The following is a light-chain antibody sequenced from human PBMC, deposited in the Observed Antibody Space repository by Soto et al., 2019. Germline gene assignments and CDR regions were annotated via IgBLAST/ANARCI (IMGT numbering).Light chain of an antibody. J-gene: IGKJ4*01. CDR1: QSVDSNY. CDR2: GAS. V-gene: IGKV3-15*01. Sequence: EIVLTQSPGTLSLSPGERATLSCRASQSVDSNYLAWYQQKPGQAPRLLIFGASSRATGVPARFSGSRSGTEFTLTINSLQSEDFAVYYCQRYNNWPLTFGGGTKVDIK. CDR3: QRYNNWPLT.